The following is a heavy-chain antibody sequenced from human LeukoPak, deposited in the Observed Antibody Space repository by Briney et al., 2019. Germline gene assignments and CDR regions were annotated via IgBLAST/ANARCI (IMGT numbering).Heavy chain of an antibody. V-gene: IGHV4-59*08. D-gene: IGHD3-3*02. CDR1: GVSISSYF. CDR3: ARHRAFTAALDY. CDR2: IYYSGDT. Sequence: SETLSLTCTISGVSISSYFWTWIRQPPGKGLEWIGYIYYSGDTKHNPSLKSRVTISVDTSKNQFSLNLRSVTAADMAVYYCARHRAFTAALDYWGQGTLVTVSS. J-gene: IGHJ4*02.